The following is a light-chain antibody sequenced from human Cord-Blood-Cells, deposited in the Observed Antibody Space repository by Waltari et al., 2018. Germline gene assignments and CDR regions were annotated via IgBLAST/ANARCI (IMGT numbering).Light chain of an antibody. CDR3: CSYAGSSTPWV. CDR2: GCS. Sequence: QSALTQPASVSGSPGQSITISCTGTSSDVGSYNLVSWYQQHPGKAPKLMIYGCSKRPSGVSNRFSGSKSGNTASLTISGLQAEDEADYYCCSYAGSSTPWVFGGGTKLTVL. CDR1: SSDVGSYNL. J-gene: IGLJ3*02. V-gene: IGLV2-23*01.